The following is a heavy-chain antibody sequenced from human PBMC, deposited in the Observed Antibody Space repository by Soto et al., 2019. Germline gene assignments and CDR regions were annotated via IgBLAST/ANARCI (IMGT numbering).Heavy chain of an antibody. CDR2: IYHGST. D-gene: IGHD6-19*01. CDR1: GGSISSGGYS. Sequence: QLQLQESGSGLVKPSQTLSLTCAVSGGSISSGGYSWSWIRQPPGKGLEWIGYIYHGSTYYNPSLKSRATXSXDXXKTQFSLKLSSVTAADTAVYYCARAGGLGAVAVDYWGQGTLVTVSS. V-gene: IGHV4-30-2*01. CDR3: ARAGGLGAVAVDY. J-gene: IGHJ4*02.